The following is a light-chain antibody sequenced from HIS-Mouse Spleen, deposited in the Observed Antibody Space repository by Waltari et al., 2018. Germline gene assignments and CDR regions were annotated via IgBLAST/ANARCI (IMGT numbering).Light chain of an antibody. J-gene: IGLJ3*02. V-gene: IGLV3-21*03. CDR1: NIGSKS. CDR2: DDS. CDR3: QVWDSSSDHPV. Sequence: SYVLTQPPSVSVAPGKTARITCGGNNIGSKSVHWYQQKPGQAPVLGVYDDSDRPAGIPERCSGSHAGNTATLTISRVEAGDEADYYCQVWDSSSDHPVFGGGTKLTVL.